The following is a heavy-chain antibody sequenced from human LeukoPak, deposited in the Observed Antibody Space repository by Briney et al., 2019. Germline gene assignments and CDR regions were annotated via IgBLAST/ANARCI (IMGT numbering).Heavy chain of an antibody. Sequence: GASVTVSFTASGYTFTVYYMHWVRQAPGQGLEWMGWINPNSGGTSSAQKFQGRVTMTRDTSITTVYMEVNGLTSDDTAIYYCARADRLHGGPYLIGPWGQGTLVTVSS. D-gene: IGHD2-21*01. J-gene: IGHJ5*02. V-gene: IGHV1-2*02. CDR1: GYTFTVYY. CDR2: INPNSGGT. CDR3: ARADRLHGGPYLIGP.